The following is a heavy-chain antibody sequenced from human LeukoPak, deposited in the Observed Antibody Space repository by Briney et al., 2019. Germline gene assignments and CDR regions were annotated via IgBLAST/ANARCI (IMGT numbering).Heavy chain of an antibody. D-gene: IGHD2-21*02. V-gene: IGHV3-23*01. J-gene: IGHJ4*02. CDR2: ITGSGGST. CDR3: AKKTSYCGGDCYPYYFDH. Sequence: PGGSLRLSRAASGFAFSSYTMGWVRQAPGKGLEWVSAITGSGGSTYYVDSVKGRLTISRDSSKNTLYLQMNSLRAEDTAVYYRAKKTSYCGGDCYPYYFDHWGQGTLVTVSS. CDR1: GFAFSSYT.